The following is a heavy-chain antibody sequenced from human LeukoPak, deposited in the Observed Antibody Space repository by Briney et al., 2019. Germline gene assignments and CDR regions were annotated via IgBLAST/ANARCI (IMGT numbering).Heavy chain of an antibody. CDR1: GASISSYT. CDR2: IYGSGST. V-gene: IGHV4-4*07. J-gene: IGHJ4*02. D-gene: IGHD3-22*01. CDR3: TRVHSSGYYYFDS. Sequence: SDTLSLTCTLSGASISSYTWSWIRQPAGRGPEWIGRIYGSGSTYYNPSLNNRLTMSLDTSKNQFSLKLTSVSAADTAVYYCTRVHSSGYYYFDSWGQGTLVTVSS.